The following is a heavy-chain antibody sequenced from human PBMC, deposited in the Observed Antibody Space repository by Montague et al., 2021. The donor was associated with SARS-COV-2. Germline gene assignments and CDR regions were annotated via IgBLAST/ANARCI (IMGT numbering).Heavy chain of an antibody. D-gene: IGHD6-19*01. V-gene: IGHV6-1*01. J-gene: IGHJ4*02. CDR3: VRYSGWFYFDF. Sequence: DYAPSVRGRLTVNPDASKNEFSLELNYVTPEDTAVYYCVRYSGWFYFDFWGQGTLVTVSS.